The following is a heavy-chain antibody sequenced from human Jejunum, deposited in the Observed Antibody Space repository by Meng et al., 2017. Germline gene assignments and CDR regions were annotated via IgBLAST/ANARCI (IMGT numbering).Heavy chain of an antibody. J-gene: IGHJ4*02. V-gene: IGHV1-2*06. CDR1: GYTFSDYY. CDR2: INPNSGGT. CDR3: ARDLGAVAGLDS. D-gene: IGHD6-19*01. Sequence: VPLVPPGAGVTLPEASVTVSCKASGYTFSDYYRYWVRQAPGQGLECMGRINPNSGGTNYAQEFQGRVTMTRDTSITTAYMELYRLKFADTAVYYCARDLGAVAGLDSWGQGTLVTVSS.